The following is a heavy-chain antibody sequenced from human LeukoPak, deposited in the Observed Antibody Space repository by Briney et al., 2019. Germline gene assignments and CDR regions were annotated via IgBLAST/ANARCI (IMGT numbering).Heavy chain of an antibody. CDR3: ANTAATV. CDR2: IGSTGGST. V-gene: IGHV3-64D*09. CDR1: GFTFSSYA. D-gene: IGHD6-13*01. Sequence: GGSLRLSCSASGFTFSSYAMYWVRQAPGKGLDYVSTIGSTGGSTDYADSVKARFTISRDNSKNTLYLQMSSLRVEDTAVYYCANTAATVWGQGTLVTVSS. J-gene: IGHJ1*01.